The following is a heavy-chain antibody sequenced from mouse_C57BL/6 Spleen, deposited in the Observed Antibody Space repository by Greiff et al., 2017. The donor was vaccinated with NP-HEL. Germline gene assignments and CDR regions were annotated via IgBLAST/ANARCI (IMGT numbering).Heavy chain of an antibody. V-gene: IGHV5-4*01. CDR2: ISDGGSYT. D-gene: IGHD1-1*01. Sequence: DVMLVESGGGLVKPGGSLKLSCAASGFTFSSYAMSWVRQTPEKRLEWVATISDGGSYTYYPDNVKGRFTISRDNAKNNLYLQMSHLKSEDTAMYYCARDPAVVDYYAMDYLGQGTSVTVSS. CDR3: ARDPAVVDYYAMDY. J-gene: IGHJ4*01. CDR1: GFTFSSYA.